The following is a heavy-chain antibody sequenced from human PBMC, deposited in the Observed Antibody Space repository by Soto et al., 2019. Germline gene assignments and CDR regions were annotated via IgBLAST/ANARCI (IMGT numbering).Heavy chain of an antibody. J-gene: IGHJ4*02. CDR1: GVAMTYGGYS. Sequence: SETLSLTCSVSGVAMTYGGYSWGWLRQSPEKGLEWLGYIGHLETTYYNPSFKSPRSLSIDRTRNPLSRSLSSMTAADNAVDYWARGGCYDSFDFWGQGIQVTVSS. D-gene: IGHD3-22*01. CDR2: IGHLETT. CDR3: ARGGCYDSFDF. V-gene: IGHV4-30-2*06.